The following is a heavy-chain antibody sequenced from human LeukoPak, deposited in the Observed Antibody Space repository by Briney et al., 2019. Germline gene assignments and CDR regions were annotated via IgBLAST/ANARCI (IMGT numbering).Heavy chain of an antibody. D-gene: IGHD6-13*01. CDR3: ARDPVSSWSDY. V-gene: IGHV1-46*01. J-gene: IGHJ4*02. CDR1: GYTFTGYY. CDR2: INPSGGST. Sequence: GASVKVSCKASGYTFTGYYMHWVRQAPGQGLEWMGIINPSGGSTSYAQKFQGRVTMTRDTSTSTAYMELRSLRSDDTAVYYCARDPVSSWSDYWGQGTLVTVSS.